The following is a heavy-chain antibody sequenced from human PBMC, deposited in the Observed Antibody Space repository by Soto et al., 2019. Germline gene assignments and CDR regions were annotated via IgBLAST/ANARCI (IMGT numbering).Heavy chain of an antibody. Sequence: GGSLRLSCAASGFTFSSYAMSWVRQAPGKGLEWVSAISGSGGSTYYADSVKGRFTISRDNSKNTLYLQMNSLRAEDTAAYYCAKAGFYYDSSGYYPNRFDPWGQGTLVTVSS. CDR3: AKAGFYYDSSGYYPNRFDP. D-gene: IGHD3-22*01. V-gene: IGHV3-23*01. CDR2: ISGSGGST. CDR1: GFTFSSYA. J-gene: IGHJ5*02.